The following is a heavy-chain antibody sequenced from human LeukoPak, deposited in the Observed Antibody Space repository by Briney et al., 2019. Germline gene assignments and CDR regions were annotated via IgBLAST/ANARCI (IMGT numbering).Heavy chain of an antibody. Sequence: GGSLRLSCAASGFTFSDYYMSWIRQAPGKGLEWVSAISGSGGSTYYADSVKGRFTISRDNSKNTLYLQMNSLRAEDTAVYYCAKVLNYYDSSGYYAPEYYAPGFDYWGQGTLVTVSS. CDR2: ISGSGGST. D-gene: IGHD3-22*01. CDR3: AKVLNYYDSSGYYAPEYYAPGFDY. J-gene: IGHJ4*02. V-gene: IGHV3-23*01. CDR1: GFTFSDYY.